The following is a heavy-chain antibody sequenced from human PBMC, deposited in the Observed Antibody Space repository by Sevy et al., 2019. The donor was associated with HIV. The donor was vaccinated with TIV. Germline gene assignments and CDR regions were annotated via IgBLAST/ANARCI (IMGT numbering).Heavy chain of an antibody. CDR1: GYMFSDYN. V-gene: IGHV1-2*06. Sequence: ASVKVSCKATGYMFSDYNMHWVRQAPGQGLEWMALINPNSGVTIYAQKFRGRVSLTRDTSMSTAYMELSALTSDDTAVYYCVREDNNAPRTLFSFDIWGQGTMVTVSS. J-gene: IGHJ3*02. CDR2: INPNSGVT. CDR3: VREDNNAPRTLFSFDI. D-gene: IGHD1-20*01.